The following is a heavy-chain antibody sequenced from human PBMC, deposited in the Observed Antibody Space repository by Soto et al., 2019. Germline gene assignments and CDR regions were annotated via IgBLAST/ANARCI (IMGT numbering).Heavy chain of an antibody. CDR1: GGSITTSSYN. CDR3: ARFYGKAVDV. Sequence: QLQLQESGPGLVKPSETLSLTCSVSGGSITTSSYNWDWIRQPPGKGLECIGTIYYDGSTSYNPSLKSQVTISVDTSKNPFALKVNSVTAADTAVYYCARFYGKAVDVWGRGTVVTVSS. CDR2: IYYDGST. J-gene: IGHJ3*01. D-gene: IGHD3-10*01. V-gene: IGHV4-39*02.